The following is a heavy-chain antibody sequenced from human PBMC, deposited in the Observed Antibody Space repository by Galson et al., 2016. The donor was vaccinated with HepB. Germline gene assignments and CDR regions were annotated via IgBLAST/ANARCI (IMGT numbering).Heavy chain of an antibody. V-gene: IGHV4-4*02. Sequence: ETLSLTCTVSGGSIGSSHWWSWVRQPPGKGLEWIGGIYHSGDTGYNPSLTSRVTMSIDQSKNQFSLNLISVTAADTAVYYCATRRGSGSYPFNWFDPWGQGTLVIVSS. CDR1: GGSIGSSHW. J-gene: IGHJ5*02. CDR2: IYHSGDT. CDR3: ATRRGSGSYPFNWFDP. D-gene: IGHD1-26*01.